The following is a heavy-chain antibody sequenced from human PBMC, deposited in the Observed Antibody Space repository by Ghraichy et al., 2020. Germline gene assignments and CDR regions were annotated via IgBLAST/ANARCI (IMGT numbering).Heavy chain of an antibody. D-gene: IGHD6-13*01. Sequence: SVKVSCKASGATFSSYAISWVRQAPGQGLEWMGGIIPIFGTANYAQKFQGRVTITADESTSTAYMELSSLRSEDTAVYYCARDIRSWPDYYFDYWGQETLVTVAS. CDR2: IIPIFGTA. V-gene: IGHV1-69*13. CDR3: ARDIRSWPDYYFDY. J-gene: IGHJ4*01. CDR1: GATFSSYA.